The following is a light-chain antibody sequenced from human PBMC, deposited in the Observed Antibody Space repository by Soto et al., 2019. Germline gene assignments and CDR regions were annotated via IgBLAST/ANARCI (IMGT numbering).Light chain of an antibody. Sequence: DIQLTQSPSFLSASVGDRVTITCRASQGISSYLAWYQQKPGKAPKLLIYAASTLQSGVPSRFSGSGSGTEFTLTISSLQPEDFETYYCQQLNSYPLTFGGGTKVDI. CDR2: AAS. CDR3: QQLNSYPLT. J-gene: IGKJ4*01. CDR1: QGISSY. V-gene: IGKV1-9*01.